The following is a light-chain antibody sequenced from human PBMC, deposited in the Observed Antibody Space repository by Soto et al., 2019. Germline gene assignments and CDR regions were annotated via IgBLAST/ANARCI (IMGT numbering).Light chain of an antibody. V-gene: IGKV1-5*03. Sequence: DIQMTQSPSTLSASVGDRVTITCRASQSISCWLAWYQQKPGKAPKLLIYKASSLESGVPSTFSGSGSGTEFTLTISSLQPDDSATYYCQQYNSYPLTVGQGTKVEI. CDR2: KAS. CDR1: QSISCW. J-gene: IGKJ1*01. CDR3: QQYNSYPLT.